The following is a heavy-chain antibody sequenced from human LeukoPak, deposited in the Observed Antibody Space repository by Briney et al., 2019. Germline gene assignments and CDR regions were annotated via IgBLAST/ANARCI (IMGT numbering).Heavy chain of an antibody. V-gene: IGHV3-64D*09. CDR3: VKYSSGWYYDY. CDR1: GFTFSKYA. CDR2: INDNGRST. J-gene: IGHJ4*02. Sequence: GGSLRLSCSASGFTFSKYAMHWVRPAPGKGLEYVSAINDNGRSTYYADSVKGRFSISRDNSKNTLYLQMSSLRTEDTAVYYCVKYSSGWYYDYWGQGTLVTVSS. D-gene: IGHD6-19*01.